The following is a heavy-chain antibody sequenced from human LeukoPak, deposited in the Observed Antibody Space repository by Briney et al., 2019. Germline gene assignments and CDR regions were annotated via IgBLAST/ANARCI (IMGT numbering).Heavy chain of an antibody. D-gene: IGHD2-2*01. V-gene: IGHV3-11*03. CDR3: ARSLRRDCDSTSCWAALDI. CDR1: GFTFSDYY. J-gene: IGHJ3*02. CDR2: ISSSSTYT. Sequence: GGSLRLSCAASGFTFSDYYTSWILQAPGKGLEWVSYISSSSTYTNYADSVKGRFTISRDNAKNSLYLQMNSLRAEDTAVYYCARSLRRDCDSTSCWAALDIWGQGTMVTVSS.